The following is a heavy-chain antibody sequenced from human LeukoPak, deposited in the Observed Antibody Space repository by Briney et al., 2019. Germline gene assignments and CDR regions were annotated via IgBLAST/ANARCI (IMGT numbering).Heavy chain of an antibody. Sequence: SETLSLTCAVYGGSFSGYYWSWLRQPPGKGLEWLGEINHSGSTNYNPSLKSRVTISVDTSKNQFSLKLSSVTAADTAVYYCARGKYDFWSGYYRWFDPWGQGTLVTVSS. CDR1: GGSFSGYY. J-gene: IGHJ5*02. CDR2: INHSGST. D-gene: IGHD3-3*01. CDR3: ARGKYDFWSGYYRWFDP. V-gene: IGHV4-34*01.